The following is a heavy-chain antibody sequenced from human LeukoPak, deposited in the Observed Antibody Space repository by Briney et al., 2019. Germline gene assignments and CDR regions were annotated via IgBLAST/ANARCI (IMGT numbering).Heavy chain of an antibody. CDR3: ARLGARYYDSSIY. J-gene: IGHJ4*02. V-gene: IGHV5-51*03. Sequence: GESLKISCKGSGYSLTSYWIGWVRQMPGKGLEWMGIIYPDDSDTRYSPSFQGQVTISADKSISTAYLQWSSLKASDTAIYYCARLGARYYDSSIYWGQGTLVTVSS. D-gene: IGHD3-22*01. CDR1: GYSLTSYW. CDR2: IYPDDSDT.